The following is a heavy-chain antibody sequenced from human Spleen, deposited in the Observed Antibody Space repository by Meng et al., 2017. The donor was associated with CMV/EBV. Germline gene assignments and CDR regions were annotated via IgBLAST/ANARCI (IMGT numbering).Heavy chain of an antibody. CDR3: ARAYYYDSSGYYFFDY. CDR1: GGSISSSNW. D-gene: IGHD3-22*01. J-gene: IGHJ4*02. Sequence: SGGSISSSNWWSWVRQPPGKGLEWIGEIYHSGSTNYNPSLKSRVTISVDKSKNQFSLKLSSVTAADTVVYYCARAYYYDSSGYYFFDYWGQGTLVTVSS. CDR2: IYHSGST. V-gene: IGHV4-4*02.